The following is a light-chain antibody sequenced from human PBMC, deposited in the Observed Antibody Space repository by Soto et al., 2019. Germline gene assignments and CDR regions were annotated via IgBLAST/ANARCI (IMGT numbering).Light chain of an antibody. CDR2: GAS. Sequence: EIVLTQSPGTLSLSPGERATLSCRASQSVTNSYVAWYQQQLGQAPRLLIYGASIRATGIPDRFSGSGSGTDFTLTISGLEPEDYAVFYCQQYASSPTFGQGTKVEIK. V-gene: IGKV3-20*01. CDR3: QQYASSPT. J-gene: IGKJ1*01. CDR1: QSVTNSY.